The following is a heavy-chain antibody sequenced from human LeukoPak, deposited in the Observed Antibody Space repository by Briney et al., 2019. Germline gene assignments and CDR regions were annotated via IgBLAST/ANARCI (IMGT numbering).Heavy chain of an antibody. CDR1: GYSFISYW. Sequence: LGESLQISCKGSGYSFISYWIGWVRQMPGKGLEWMGIIYPGDSDTRYSPSFQGQVTISADKSISTAYLQWSSLKASDTAMYYCASVPYSLGDYWGQGTLVTVSS. D-gene: IGHD4-11*01. J-gene: IGHJ4*02. CDR2: IYPGDSDT. CDR3: ASVPYSLGDY. V-gene: IGHV5-51*01.